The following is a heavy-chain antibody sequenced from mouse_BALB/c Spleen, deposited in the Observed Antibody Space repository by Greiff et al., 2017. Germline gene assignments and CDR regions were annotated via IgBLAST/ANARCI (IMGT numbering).Heavy chain of an antibody. D-gene: IGHD2-10*01. CDR1: GFSLSTSGMG. J-gene: IGHJ4*01. CDR3: ARKLLLGYAMDY. V-gene: IGHV8-12*01. Sequence: QVTLKESGPGILQPSQTLSLTCSFSGFSLSTSGMGVSWIRQPSGKGLEWLAHIYWDDDKRYNPSLKSRLTISKDTSRNQVFLKITSVDTADTATYYCARKLLLGYAMDYWGQGTSVTVSS. CDR2: IYWDDDK.